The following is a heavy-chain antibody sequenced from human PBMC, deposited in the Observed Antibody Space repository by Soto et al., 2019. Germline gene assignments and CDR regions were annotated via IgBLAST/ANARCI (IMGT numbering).Heavy chain of an antibody. V-gene: IGHV3-23*01. J-gene: IGHJ4*02. CDR1: GFTFSNYA. D-gene: IGHD3-3*01. CDR2: ISPSGSNT. Sequence: EVQLLESGGGLVQPGGSLRLSCAASGFTFSNYAMSWVRQAPGKGLEWVSAISPSGSNTYADSVKGRFLIYRDNSKNTLYLQMNSPRADDTAVYYCAKESITIFGVVMNYFDSWGQGTLVTVSS. CDR3: AKESITIFGVVMNYFDS.